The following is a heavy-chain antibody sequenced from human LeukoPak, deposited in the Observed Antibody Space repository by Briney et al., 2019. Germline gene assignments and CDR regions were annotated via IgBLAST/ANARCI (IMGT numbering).Heavy chain of an antibody. V-gene: IGHV3-23*01. J-gene: IGHJ4*02. Sequence: PGGSLRLSCAASGFTFSSYAMSWVRQAPGKGLEWVSAISGSGGSTYYADSVKGRFTISRDNSKNTLYLQMNSLRAGDTAVYYCAKVRDGYNYPFFDYWGQGTLVTVSS. CDR1: GFTFSSYA. CDR3: AKVRDGYNYPFFDY. D-gene: IGHD5-24*01. CDR2: ISGSGGST.